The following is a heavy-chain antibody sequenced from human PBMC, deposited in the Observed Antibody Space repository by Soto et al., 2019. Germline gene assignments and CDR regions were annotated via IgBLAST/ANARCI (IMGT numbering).Heavy chain of an antibody. CDR1: GFTFSSYA. Sequence: PGGSLRLSCAASGFTFSSYAMSWVRQAPGKGLEWVSAIGTAGDTYYPGSVKGRFTISRENAKNSLYLQMNSLRAGDTAVYYCARGGVSSSWYVVDYWGQGTLVTVSS. CDR3: ARGGVSSSWYVVDY. V-gene: IGHV3-13*01. D-gene: IGHD6-13*01. J-gene: IGHJ4*02. CDR2: IGTAGDT.